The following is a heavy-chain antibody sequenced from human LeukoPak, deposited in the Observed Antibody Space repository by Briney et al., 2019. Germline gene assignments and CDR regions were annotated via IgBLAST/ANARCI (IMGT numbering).Heavy chain of an antibody. CDR1: GDSISSSNCY. V-gene: IGHV4-39*01. CDR3: ARQTGSGLFSLP. CDR2: IYFSGGT. D-gene: IGHD3-10*01. J-gene: IGHJ4*02. Sequence: ASETLSLTCTVSGDSISSSNCYWGWIRQPPGKGLEWIGSIYFSGGTYYNASLKSRVTISVDTSKNQFSLKLSSVTAADTAVYYCARQTGSGLFSLPGGQGTLVTVSS.